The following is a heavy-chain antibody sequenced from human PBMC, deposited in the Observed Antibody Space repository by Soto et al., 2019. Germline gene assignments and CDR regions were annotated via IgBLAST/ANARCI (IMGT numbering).Heavy chain of an antibody. D-gene: IGHD1-1*01. CDR1: GFTFTSSA. J-gene: IGHJ4*02. Sequence: GASVKVSCKASGFTFTSSAMQWVRQARGQRLEWIGWIVVGSGNTNYAQKFQERVTITRDMSTGTAYMELSSLRSEDTAVYYCATVRQLERPQTLNYWGQGTLVTVSS. V-gene: IGHV1-58*02. CDR3: ATVRQLERPQTLNY. CDR2: IVVGSGNT.